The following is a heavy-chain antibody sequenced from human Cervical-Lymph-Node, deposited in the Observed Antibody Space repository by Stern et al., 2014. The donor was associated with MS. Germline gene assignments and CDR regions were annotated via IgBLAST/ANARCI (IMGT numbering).Heavy chain of an antibody. CDR3: VKDPNTAWHHYSFDF. CDR1: GFTFHESA. CDR2: ITWNSGTI. J-gene: IGHJ4*02. D-gene: IGHD1-14*01. V-gene: IGHV3-9*01. Sequence: EVQLAESGGGLVQPGRSLRLSCAASGFTFHESAMHWVRQAPGKGLEWVSGITWNSGTIGYADSVKGRFTISRDNAKNSLYLQMNSLRPEDTAFYYCVKDPNTAWHHYSFDFWGQGTLVTVSS.